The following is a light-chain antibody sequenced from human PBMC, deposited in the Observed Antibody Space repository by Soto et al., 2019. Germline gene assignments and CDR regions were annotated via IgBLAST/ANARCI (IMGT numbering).Light chain of an antibody. CDR3: QQYIKWPLT. Sequence: EIVMTQSPATLSVSLGERATLSCRASQSVSSNLAWYQQKPGQAPRLLIYGASTRATGIPARFSGSASGTEFTLTISSLQSEDFAVYYCQQYIKWPLTFGGGTKVAIK. CDR2: GAS. CDR1: QSVSSN. J-gene: IGKJ4*01. V-gene: IGKV3-15*01.